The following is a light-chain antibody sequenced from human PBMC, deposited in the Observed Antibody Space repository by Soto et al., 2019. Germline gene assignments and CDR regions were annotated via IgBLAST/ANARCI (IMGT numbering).Light chain of an antibody. Sequence: DIVMTQSPDSLAVSLGERATINCKSSQSVLYSSNNKNYLAWYQQKPGQPPKLLIYWASTRESGVPDRFSGSASGTEFTLTISSLQAEDVAVYYCQQYYSTPYTFGKGTKLEIK. CDR3: QQYYSTPYT. CDR2: WAS. J-gene: IGKJ2*01. V-gene: IGKV4-1*01. CDR1: QSVLYSSNNKNY.